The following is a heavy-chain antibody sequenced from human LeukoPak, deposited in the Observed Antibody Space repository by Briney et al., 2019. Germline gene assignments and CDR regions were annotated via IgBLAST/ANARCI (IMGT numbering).Heavy chain of an antibody. J-gene: IGHJ6*03. D-gene: IGHD4-23*01. CDR3: ASRPTPPYYYYYMDV. CDR2: IYYSGST. V-gene: IGHV4-39*07. Sequence: PSETLSLTCTVSGGSISSSSYYWGWIRQPPGKGLEWIGSIYYSGSTNYNPSLKNRVTISVDTSKNQFSLKLNSVTAADTAVYYCASRPTPPYYYYYMDVWGKGTTVTVSS. CDR1: GGSISSSSYY.